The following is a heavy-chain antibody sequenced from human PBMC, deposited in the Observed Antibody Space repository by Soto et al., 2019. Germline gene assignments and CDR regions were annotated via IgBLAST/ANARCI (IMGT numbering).Heavy chain of an antibody. CDR1: GFTFSSYW. CDR2: IKQDGSEK. CDR3: ARDLAGPNYYDSSGYSTTYDAFDI. V-gene: IGHV3-7*05. Sequence: GGSLRLSCAASGFTFSSYWMSWVRQAPGKGLEWVANIKQDGSEKYYVDSVKGRFTISRDNAKNSLYLQMNSLRAEDTAVYYCARDLAGPNYYDSSGYSTTYDAFDIWGQGTMVTVSS. D-gene: IGHD3-22*01. J-gene: IGHJ3*02.